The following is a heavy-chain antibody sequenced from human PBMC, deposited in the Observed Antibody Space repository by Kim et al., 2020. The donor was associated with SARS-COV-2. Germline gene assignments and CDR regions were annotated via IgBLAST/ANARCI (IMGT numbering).Heavy chain of an antibody. CDR1: GFTFSSYG. CDR3: ARDPGRNTYYDFWSGYYSHSFDY. Sequence: GGSLRLSCAASGFTFSSYGMHWVRQAPGKGLEWVAVIWYDGSNKYYADSVKGRFTISRDNSKNTLYLQMNSLRAEDTAVYYCARDPGRNTYYDFWSGYYSHSFDYWGQGTLVTVSS. J-gene: IGHJ4*02. V-gene: IGHV3-33*01. CDR2: IWYDGSNK. D-gene: IGHD3-3*01.